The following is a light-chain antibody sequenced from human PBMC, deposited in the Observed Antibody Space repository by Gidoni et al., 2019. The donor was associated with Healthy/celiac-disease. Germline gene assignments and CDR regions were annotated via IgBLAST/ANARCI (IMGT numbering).Light chain of an antibody. V-gene: IGKV2-28*01. CDR1: QSLLHSNGYNY. CDR2: LGS. CDR3: MQALQTPLIT. J-gene: IGKJ5*01. Sequence: DSVMTQSPLSLPVTPVEPASISCRSSQSLLHSNGYNYLDWYLQKPGQSPQLLIYLGSNRASGVPDRFSGSGSGTDFTLKISRVEAEDVGVYYCMQALQTPLITFGQGTRLEIK.